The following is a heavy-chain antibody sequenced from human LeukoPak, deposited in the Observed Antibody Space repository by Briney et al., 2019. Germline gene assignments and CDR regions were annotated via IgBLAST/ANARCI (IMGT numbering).Heavy chain of an antibody. Sequence: GASVKVSCKASGYIFTTSGVTWVRQAPGQGPEWMGLVNPNGGSTSYAQKFQGRVTMTRDTSTSTVYMDLSSLRSDDTAVYYCARAEIVRVPVAPDYWGQGTLVTVSS. CDR3: ARAEIVRVPVAPDY. CDR2: VNPNGGST. D-gene: IGHD2-2*01. V-gene: IGHV1-46*01. J-gene: IGHJ4*02. CDR1: GYIFTTSG.